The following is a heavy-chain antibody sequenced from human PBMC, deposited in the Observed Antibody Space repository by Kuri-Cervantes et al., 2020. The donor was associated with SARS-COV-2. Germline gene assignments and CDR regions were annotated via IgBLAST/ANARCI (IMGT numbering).Heavy chain of an antibody. CDR2: ISWDGGST. CDR3: AKDRDLVLDY. J-gene: IGHJ4*02. V-gene: IGHV3-43D*03. CDR1: GFTFSSYS. D-gene: IGHD2-8*02. Sequence: GGSLRLSCAASGFTFSSYSMNWVRQAPGKGLEWVSLISWDGGSTYYADSVKGRFTISRDNSKNSLYLQMNSLRAEDTALYYCAKDRDLVLDYWGQGTLVTVSS.